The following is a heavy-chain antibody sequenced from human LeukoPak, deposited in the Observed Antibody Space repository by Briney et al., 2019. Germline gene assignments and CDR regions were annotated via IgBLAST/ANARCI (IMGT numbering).Heavy chain of an antibody. CDR2: ISGYNGNT. D-gene: IGHD3-22*01. Sequence: ASVKVSCTASGYTFTTYGISWVRQAPGQGLEWMGWISGYNGNTNYAQKFQGRVTMTTDTSTTTAYMDVRSLRSDDTAVYYCASSPTYYYDSSGYYYVGWFDPWGQGTLVTVSS. CDR1: GYTFTTYG. J-gene: IGHJ5*02. CDR3: ASSPTYYYDSSGYYYVGWFDP. V-gene: IGHV1-18*01.